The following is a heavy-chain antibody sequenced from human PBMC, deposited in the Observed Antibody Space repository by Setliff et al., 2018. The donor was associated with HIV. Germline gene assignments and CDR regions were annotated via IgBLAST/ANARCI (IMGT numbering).Heavy chain of an antibody. D-gene: IGHD2-8*01. CDR2: LIPIVDIT. Sequence: SVKVSCKASGGTFGNYAFSWVRQAPGQGLEWMGGLIPIVDITKSTQKFRDRVTFTADESTKTAQMELSGLTFEDTAVYYCAKGPNFEDAFDIWGQGTVVTVS. J-gene: IGHJ3*02. CDR3: AKGPNFEDAFDI. V-gene: IGHV1-69*10. CDR1: GGTFGNYA.